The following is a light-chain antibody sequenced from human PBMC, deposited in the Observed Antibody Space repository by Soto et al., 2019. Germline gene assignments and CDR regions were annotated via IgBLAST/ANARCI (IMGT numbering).Light chain of an antibody. J-gene: IGLJ1*01. CDR2: GNS. Sequence: QSVLTQPPSVSGAPGQRVTISCTGSSSNIGAHYDVHWYQQLPGTAPKLLIYGNSNRPSGVPDRFSGSKSGTSASLAITGLQAEDEADYYCCSSGGSPTYVFGTGTKVTVL. V-gene: IGLV1-40*01. CDR1: SSNIGAHYD. CDR3: CSSGGSPTYV.